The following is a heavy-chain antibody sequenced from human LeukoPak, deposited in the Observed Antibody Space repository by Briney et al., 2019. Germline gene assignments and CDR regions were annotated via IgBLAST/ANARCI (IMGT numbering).Heavy chain of an antibody. CDR3: ARETSGWWLDY. CDR1: GYTFTSYY. CDR2: INPSGGST. J-gene: IGHJ4*02. Sequence: ASVTVSCKASGYTFTSYYMHWVRQAPGQGLEWMGIINPSGGSTSYAQKFQGRVTMTTDTSTSTAYMELRSLRSDDTAVYYCARETSGWWLDYWGQGTLVTVSS. V-gene: IGHV1-46*01. D-gene: IGHD6-19*01.